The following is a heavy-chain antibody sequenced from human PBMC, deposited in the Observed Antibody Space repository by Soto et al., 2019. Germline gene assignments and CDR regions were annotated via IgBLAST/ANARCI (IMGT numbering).Heavy chain of an antibody. CDR1: GFTFSNYA. Sequence: VQLLEAGGGLVQPGGSLRLSCAASGFTFSNYAIRWVRQAPGKGLGWVSSITGSGDTTYYADSVKGRFTISRDNSKNTVYLQMNSLRVEDTAVYYCAKDPLKYSSSWYLEWWFDPWGQGTLVTVSS. CDR3: AKDPLKYSSSWYLEWWFDP. CDR2: ITGSGDTT. J-gene: IGHJ5*02. V-gene: IGHV3-23*01. D-gene: IGHD6-13*01.